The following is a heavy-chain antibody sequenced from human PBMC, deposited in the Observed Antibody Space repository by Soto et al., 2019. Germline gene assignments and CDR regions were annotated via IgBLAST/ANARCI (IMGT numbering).Heavy chain of an antibody. V-gene: IGHV4-59*01. J-gene: IGHJ4*02. CDR1: GGSISSYY. Sequence: PSETLSLTCTVSGGSISSYYWSWIRQPPGKGLEWIGYIYYSGSTNYNPSLKSLVTISVDTSKNQFSLKLSSVTAADTAVYYCARDTPHRSGWSVTFDYWGQGTLLTVSS. D-gene: IGHD6-19*01. CDR3: ARDTPHRSGWSVTFDY. CDR2: IYYSGST.